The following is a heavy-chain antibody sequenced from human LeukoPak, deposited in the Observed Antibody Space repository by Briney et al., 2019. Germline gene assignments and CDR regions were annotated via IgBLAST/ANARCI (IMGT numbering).Heavy chain of an antibody. J-gene: IGHJ5*02. CDR1: GYTFTSYY. CDR3: ASSIAVASWFDP. Sequence: ASVKVSCKASGYTFTSYYMHWVRQAPGQGLEWMGIINPSGGSTSYAQKFQGRVTMTRDMSTSTVYMELSSLRSEDTAVYYCASSIAVASWFDPWGQGTLVTVSS. D-gene: IGHD6-19*01. CDR2: INPSGGST. V-gene: IGHV1-46*01.